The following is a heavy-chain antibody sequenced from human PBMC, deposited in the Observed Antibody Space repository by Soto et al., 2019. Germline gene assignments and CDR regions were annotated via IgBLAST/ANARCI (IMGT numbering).Heavy chain of an antibody. D-gene: IGHD1-26*01. V-gene: IGHV3-74*01. CDR2: IYNGGTTT. CDR1: GFAINTHW. CDR3: ARGYSGNYGRFDP. Sequence: GGSLRLSCVASGFAINTHWMHWVRQAPGKGLVWVSRIYNGGTTTNYADSVKGRFSISRDNAKNTVYLQMNSLSTEDTAIYYCARGYSGNYGRFDPWGLGTLV. J-gene: IGHJ5*02.